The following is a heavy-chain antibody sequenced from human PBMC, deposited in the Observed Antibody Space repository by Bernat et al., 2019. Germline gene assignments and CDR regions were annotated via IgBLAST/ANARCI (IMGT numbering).Heavy chain of an antibody. Sequence: QVQLQQWGAGLLKPSETLSLTCAVYGGSFSGYYWSWIRQPPGKGLEWIGEINHSGSTNYNPSLKSRVTISVDTSKNKFSLKRSYGTAAGTAVYYCARVSRSVVPAASAGTLFDYWGQGTLVTVSS. CDR3: ARVSRSVVPAASAGTLFDY. CDR2: INHSGST. J-gene: IGHJ4*02. D-gene: IGHD2-2*01. V-gene: IGHV4-34*01. CDR1: GGSFSGYY.